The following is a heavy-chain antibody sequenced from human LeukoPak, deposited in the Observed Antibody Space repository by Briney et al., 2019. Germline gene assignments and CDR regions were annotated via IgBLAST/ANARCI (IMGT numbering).Heavy chain of an antibody. CDR2: MHYSGST. V-gene: IGHV4-59*01. D-gene: IGHD2-15*01. CDR3: ARDRYCIGGICYSGRFDP. CDR1: GGSMNDYY. J-gene: IGHJ5*02. Sequence: SETLSLTCTVSGGSMNDYYWSWIRQPPGKGLEWIGYMHYSGSTNYNPSLKSRVSISIDTSKNQFSLKLSSVTAADTAVYYCARDRYCIGGICYSGRFDPWGRGTLVTVSS.